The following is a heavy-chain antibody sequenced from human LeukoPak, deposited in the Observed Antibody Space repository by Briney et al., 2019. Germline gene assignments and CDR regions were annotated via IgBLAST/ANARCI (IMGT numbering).Heavy chain of an antibody. Sequence: GRSLRLSCAASGFTFSSYAMHWVRQAPGKGLEWVAVISYDGSNKYYADSVKGRFTISRDNAKNSLYLQMNSLRAEDTAVYYCARDDDSSGSDYWGQGTLVTVSS. J-gene: IGHJ4*02. CDR3: ARDDDSSGSDY. V-gene: IGHV3-30*04. D-gene: IGHD6-19*01. CDR2: ISYDGSNK. CDR1: GFTFSSYA.